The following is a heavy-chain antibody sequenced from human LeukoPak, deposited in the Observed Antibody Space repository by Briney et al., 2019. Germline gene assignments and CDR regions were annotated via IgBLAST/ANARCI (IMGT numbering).Heavy chain of an antibody. Sequence: ASVRVSCKASGYTFTSYGFTWVRQAPGQGLEWMGWISAYDGSTNYAQELQGRVTMTTDTSTSTAYMELRSLRSDDTAVYYCARGGIRDGMDVWGKGTTVTVSS. CDR3: ARGGIRDGMDV. D-gene: IGHD3-10*01. CDR2: ISAYDGST. CDR1: GYTFTSYG. J-gene: IGHJ6*04. V-gene: IGHV1-18*04.